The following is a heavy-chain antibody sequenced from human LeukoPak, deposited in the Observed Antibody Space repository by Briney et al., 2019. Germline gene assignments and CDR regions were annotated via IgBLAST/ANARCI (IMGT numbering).Heavy chain of an antibody. J-gene: IGHJ5*02. CDR2: INHSGST. V-gene: IGHV4-34*01. D-gene: IGHD2-8*01. CDR3: ARGGVYGVDWFDP. Sequence: KPSETLSLTCAVYGGSSSGYYWSWIRQPPGKGLEWIGEINHSGSTNYNPSLKSRVTISVDTSKNQFSLKLSSVTAADTAVYYCARGGVYGVDWFDPWGQGTLVTVSS. CDR1: GGSSSGYY.